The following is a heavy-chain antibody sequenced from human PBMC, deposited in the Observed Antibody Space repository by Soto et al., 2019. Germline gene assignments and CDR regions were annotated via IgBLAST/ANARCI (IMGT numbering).Heavy chain of an antibody. J-gene: IGHJ3*02. CDR3: ARWYDFWSGYGLEMVPDAFDI. D-gene: IGHD3-3*01. CDR1: GFTFSSYS. CDR2: ISSSSSTI. V-gene: IGHV3-48*02. Sequence: PGGALRLSCAASGFTFSSYSMNWVRQAPGKGLEWVSYISSSSSTIYYADSVKGRFTISRDNAKNSLYLQMNSLRDEDTAVYYCARWYDFWSGYGLEMVPDAFDIWGQGTMVTVSS.